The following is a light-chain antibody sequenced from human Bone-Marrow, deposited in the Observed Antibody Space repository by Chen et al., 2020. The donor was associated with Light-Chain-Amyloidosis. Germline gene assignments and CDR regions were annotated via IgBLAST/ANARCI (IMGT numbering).Light chain of an antibody. CDR2: EDD. CDR3: QSYQGSSQGV. Sequence: NLMLPQPHSVAAAPGKTVIISCARSSGSIATNYVQWYQHRPGSSPTTVIYEDDQRPSGVPDRFSGSIDRSSNSASLTISGLKTEDEADYYCQSYQGSSQGVFGGGTKLTVL. J-gene: IGLJ3*02. CDR1: SGSIATNY. V-gene: IGLV6-57*01.